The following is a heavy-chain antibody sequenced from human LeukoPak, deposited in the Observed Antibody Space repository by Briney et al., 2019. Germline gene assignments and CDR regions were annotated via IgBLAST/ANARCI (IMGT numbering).Heavy chain of an antibody. CDR1: GYTFTSYC. V-gene: IGHV1-2*02. CDR3: ARASNDIVVVVAANLAFDI. D-gene: IGHD2-15*01. J-gene: IGHJ3*02. Sequence: ASVKVSCKASGYTFTSYCMHWVRQAPGQGLEWMGWINPNSGGTNYAQKFQGRVTMTRDTSISTAYMELSRLRSDDTAVYYCARASNDIVVVVAANLAFDIWGQGTMVTVSS. CDR2: INPNSGGT.